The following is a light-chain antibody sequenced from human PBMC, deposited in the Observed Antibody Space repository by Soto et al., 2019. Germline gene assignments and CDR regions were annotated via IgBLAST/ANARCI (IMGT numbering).Light chain of an antibody. CDR3: LHYGTAQWT. J-gene: IGKJ1*01. CDR2: GAS. V-gene: IGKV3-20*01. Sequence: EVVLTQSPATLSLSPGERATLSCRASQSVTRSSLAWYQQKPSQSPRLLISGASSRATGIPDRFSGGGSGTDFIFNITSLEPEDFAMYYCLHYGTAQWTFGQGTKVDIK. CDR1: QSVTRSS.